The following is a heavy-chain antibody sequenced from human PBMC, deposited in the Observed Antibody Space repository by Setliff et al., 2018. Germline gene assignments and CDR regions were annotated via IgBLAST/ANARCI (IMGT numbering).Heavy chain of an antibody. D-gene: IGHD3-10*01. V-gene: IGHV1-8*02. Sequence: ASVKVSCKGSGGTFSSYVINWVRQATGQGLEWIGWMNPQNGNTGYVQKFQGRVTMTRNTSISTAYMELSSLRSDDTAVYYCATVKRGGTSGTSYLYYYMDVWGKGTTVTVSS. CDR1: GGTFSSYV. CDR2: MNPQNGNT. CDR3: ATVKRGGTSGTSYLYYYMDV. J-gene: IGHJ6*03.